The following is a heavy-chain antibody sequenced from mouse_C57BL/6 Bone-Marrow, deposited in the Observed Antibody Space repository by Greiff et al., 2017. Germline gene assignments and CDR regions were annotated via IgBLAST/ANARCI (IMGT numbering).Heavy chain of an antibody. V-gene: IGHV1-62-2*01. CDR1: GYTFTEYT. J-gene: IGHJ2*01. Sequence: QVQLQQSGAELVKPGASVKLSCKASGYTFTEYTIHWVKQRSGQGLEWIGWFYPGSGSIKYNEKFKDKATLTADKSSSTVYMELSRLTSEDSAVYFCARHEDGMDDGYYYFDYWGQGTTLTVSS. CDR3: ARHEDGMDDGYYYFDY. D-gene: IGHD2-3*01. CDR2: FYPGSGSI.